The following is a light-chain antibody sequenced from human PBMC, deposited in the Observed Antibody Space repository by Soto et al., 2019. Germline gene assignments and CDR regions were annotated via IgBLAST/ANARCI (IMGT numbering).Light chain of an antibody. V-gene: IGKV1D-16*01. CDR1: QDVHNR. CDR3: QQYDDYPLT. Sequence: DLYMVQSPSSVSASVGDRVIITCRTSQDVHNRLGWYQQKPEKPRKSLIYRASNLQSGVPPRFIGSGSGTEFTLTINNLQPEDFATYFCQQYDDYPLTFGGGTKVDIK. CDR2: RAS. J-gene: IGKJ4*01.